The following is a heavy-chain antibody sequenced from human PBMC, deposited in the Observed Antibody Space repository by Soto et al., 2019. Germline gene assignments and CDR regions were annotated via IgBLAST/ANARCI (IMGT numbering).Heavy chain of an antibody. J-gene: IGHJ6*02. CDR2: INSDGSST. CDR1: GFTFSSYW. CDR3: ARGVNYYDSSGYLSLVNYYYYYGMDV. Sequence: GGSLRLSCAASGFTFSSYWMHWVRQAPGKGLVWVSRINSDGSSTSYADSVKGRFTISRDNAKNTLYLQMNSLRAEDTAVYYCARGVNYYDSSGYLSLVNYYYYYGMDVWGQGTTVTVSS. D-gene: IGHD3-22*01. V-gene: IGHV3-74*01.